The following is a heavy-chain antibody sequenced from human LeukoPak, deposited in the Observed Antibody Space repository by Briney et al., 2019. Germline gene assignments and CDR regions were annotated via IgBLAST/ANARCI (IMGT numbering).Heavy chain of an antibody. CDR2: IYTGGKT. V-gene: IGHV3-66*01. J-gene: IGHJ4*02. D-gene: IGHD6-19*01. CDR1: GFSVSHKF. Sequence: PGGSLRLSCAASGFSVSHKFMDWVRQAPGKGLEWVSVIYTGGKTDYADSVKGRFTISRDNSKNTLYLQMNSLRAEDTAVYYCARDSLDSSGWYYFDYWGQGTLVTVSS. CDR3: ARDSLDSSGWYYFDY.